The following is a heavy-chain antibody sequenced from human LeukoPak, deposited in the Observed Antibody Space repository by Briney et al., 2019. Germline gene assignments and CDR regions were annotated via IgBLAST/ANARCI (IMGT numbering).Heavy chain of an antibody. V-gene: IGHV3-74*01. CDR2: INNGGDKT. D-gene: IGHD2-15*01. J-gene: IGHJ4*02. CDR3: AKTEAHGGSYFPS. CDR1: GFTFSSYW. Sequence: QPGGSLRLSCAASGFTFSSYWMHWVRQVPGKGLVWVSRINNGGDKTNYADSVRGRFTISRDNAKNTLYLQINNLRAEDTAVYYCAKTEAHGGSYFPSWGQGTLVTVSS.